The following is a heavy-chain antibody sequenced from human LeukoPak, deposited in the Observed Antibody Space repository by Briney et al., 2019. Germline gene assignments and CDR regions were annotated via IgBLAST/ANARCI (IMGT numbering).Heavy chain of an antibody. CDR2: IIPIFGTA. D-gene: IGHD3-3*01. Sequence: SVKVSCKASGGTFSSYAISWVRQAPGQGLEWMGRIIPIFGTANYAQKFQGRVTITTDESTSTAYMGLSSLRSEDTAVYYCASHRNPYDFWSGYPTDYWGQGTLVTVSS. CDR1: GGTFSSYA. J-gene: IGHJ4*02. CDR3: ASHRNPYDFWSGYPTDY. V-gene: IGHV1-69*05.